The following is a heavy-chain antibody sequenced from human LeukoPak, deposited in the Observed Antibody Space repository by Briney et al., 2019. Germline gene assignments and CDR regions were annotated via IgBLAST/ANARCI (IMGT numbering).Heavy chain of an antibody. V-gene: IGHV1-2*02. CDR2: INPNSGGT. D-gene: IGHD2-2*01. CDR1: GYIFTGYY. CDR3: ARGGSIIGYCSSTSCYAFDI. Sequence: ASVKVSCKASGYIFTGYYMHWVRQAPGQGLEWMGWINPNSGGTNYAQKFQGRVTMTRDTSISTAYMELSRLRSDDTAVYYCARGGSIIGYCSSTSCYAFDIWGQGTMVTVSS. J-gene: IGHJ3*02.